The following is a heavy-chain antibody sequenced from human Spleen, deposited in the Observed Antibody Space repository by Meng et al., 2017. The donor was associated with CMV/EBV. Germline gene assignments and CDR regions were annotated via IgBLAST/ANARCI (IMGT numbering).Heavy chain of an antibody. CDR3: ARTYDIVRYPYDI. D-gene: IGHD5-12*01. CDR1: GYTFPNCA. CDR2: INPDSGDT. J-gene: IGHJ3*02. Sequence: ASVKVSCKASGYTFPNCAMHWVRQAPGQRLEWMGWINPDSGDTNYAQKFQGRVTMTRDTSISTGYMELNELTSDDTAVYYCARTYDIVRYPYDIWGQGTMVTVSS. V-gene: IGHV1-2*02.